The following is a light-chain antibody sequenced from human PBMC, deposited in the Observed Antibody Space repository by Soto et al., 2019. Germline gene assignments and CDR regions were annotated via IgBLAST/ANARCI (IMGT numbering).Light chain of an antibody. V-gene: IGKV3-15*01. CDR3: QQYNNWPPMA. CDR2: GAS. CDR1: QSVSSN. Sequence: EIVMTQSPATLSVSPGERATLSCRASQSVSSNLAWYQQKPGQAPRLLIYGASARATGIPARFSGSGSGTEFTLTISSLQSGDSAVYYCQQYNNWPPMAFGQGTKVEIK. J-gene: IGKJ1*01.